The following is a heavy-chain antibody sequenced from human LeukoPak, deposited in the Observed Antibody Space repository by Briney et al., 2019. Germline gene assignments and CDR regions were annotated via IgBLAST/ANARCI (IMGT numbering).Heavy chain of an antibody. CDR3: AVVVVAATLNWFGP. V-gene: IGHV4-39*01. D-gene: IGHD2-15*01. Sequence: SETLSLTCTVSGGSISSSSYYWGWIRQPPGKGLEWIGSIYYSGSTYYNPSLKSRVTISVDTSKNQFSLKLSSVTAADTAVYYCAVVVVAATLNWFGPWGQGTLVTVSS. CDR1: GGSISSSSYY. CDR2: IYYSGST. J-gene: IGHJ5*02.